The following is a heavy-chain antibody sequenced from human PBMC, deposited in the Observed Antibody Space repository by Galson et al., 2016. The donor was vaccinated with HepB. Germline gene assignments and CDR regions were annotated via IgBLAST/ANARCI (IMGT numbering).Heavy chain of an antibody. V-gene: IGHV4-30-2*06. Sequence: TLSLTCAVSGGSITRVGYSWNWIRQSPGKGLEWIGYIYHSGSTDYSPSLKSRVSISIDRSKNQFSLELTSVTAADTAVYFCARITVIWGYDAIDIWGQGTMVVVSS. D-gene: IGHD4-17*01. CDR3: ARITVIWGYDAIDI. J-gene: IGHJ3*02. CDR2: IYHSGST. CDR1: GGSITRVGYS.